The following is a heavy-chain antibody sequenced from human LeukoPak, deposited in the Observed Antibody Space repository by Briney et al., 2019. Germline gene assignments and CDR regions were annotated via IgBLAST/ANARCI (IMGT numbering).Heavy chain of an antibody. J-gene: IGHJ4*02. V-gene: IGHV3-48*01. CDR2: ISGSSGDI. D-gene: IGHD1-20*01. CDR1: GFSFSSYW. Sequence: GGSLRLSCVASGFSFSSYWMSWVRQTPGKGLEWVSYISGSSGDIFYADSVKGRFTVSRDNAKNSLYLQMNSLRAEDTAVYYCSTLAVTSPLNWWGQGALVAVSS. CDR3: STLAVTSPLNW.